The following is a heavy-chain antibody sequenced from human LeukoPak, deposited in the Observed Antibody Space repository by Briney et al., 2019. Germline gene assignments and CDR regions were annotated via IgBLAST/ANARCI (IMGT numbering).Heavy chain of an antibody. CDR3: AKDRSIGTYYTFDH. CDR2: ISTSSSYI. CDR1: GFTFSSYS. V-gene: IGHV3-21*04. Sequence: GGSLRLSCAASGFTFSSYSMNWVRQAPGKGLEWVSSISTSSSYIYYADSVKGRFTISRDNSKNSLYLQMSSLTAADTAVYYCAKDRSIGTYYTFDHWGQGTLVTVSS. J-gene: IGHJ4*02. D-gene: IGHD1-26*01.